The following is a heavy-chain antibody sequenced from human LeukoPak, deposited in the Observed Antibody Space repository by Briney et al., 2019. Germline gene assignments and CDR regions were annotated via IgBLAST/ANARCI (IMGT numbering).Heavy chain of an antibody. V-gene: IGHV3-21*01. CDR3: ARGMITFGGVTGDAFDI. D-gene: IGHD3-16*01. Sequence: GGSLRLSCAASGFTFSSYSMNWVRQAPGKGLEWVSSISSSSSYIYYADSVKGRFTISRDNAKNSLYLQMNSLRAEDTAVYYCARGMITFGGVTGDAFDIWGQGTMVTASS. CDR2: ISSSSSYI. J-gene: IGHJ3*02. CDR1: GFTFSSYS.